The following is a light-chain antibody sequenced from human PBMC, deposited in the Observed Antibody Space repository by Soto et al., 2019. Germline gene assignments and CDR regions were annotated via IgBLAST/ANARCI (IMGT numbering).Light chain of an antibody. CDR2: NNN. Sequence: QSVLTQPPSASATPGQRVTISCSGSNSNIGSNYVYWYQQLPGTAPKLLIYNNNQRPSGVPDRFSGSKSGTSASLAISGLRSEDEADYHCAAWDDSLSGSFVVFGGGTKLTVL. CDR1: NSNIGSNY. CDR3: AAWDDSLSGSFVV. V-gene: IGLV1-47*01. J-gene: IGLJ2*01.